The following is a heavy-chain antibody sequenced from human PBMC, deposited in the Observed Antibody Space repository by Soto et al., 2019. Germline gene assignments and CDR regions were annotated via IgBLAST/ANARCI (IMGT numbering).Heavy chain of an antibody. CDR2: INHSGST. CDR1: GGSFSGYY. V-gene: IGHV4-34*01. D-gene: IGHD3-22*01. CDR3: ARHSDSSGHIVDY. Sequence: SETLSLTCAVYGGSFSGYYWSWIRQPPGKGLEWIGKINHSGSTNYNPSLKSRVTISVDTSKNQFSLKLSSVTAADTAVYYCARHSDSSGHIVDYWGQGTQVTVSS. J-gene: IGHJ4*02.